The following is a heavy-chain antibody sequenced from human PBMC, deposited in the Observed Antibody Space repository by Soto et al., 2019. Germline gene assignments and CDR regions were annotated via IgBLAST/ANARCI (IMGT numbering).Heavy chain of an antibody. CDR3: ATQEVGGTYVYTFDP. CDR1: GGSISSGGYY. CDR2: ISYGGNA. V-gene: IGHV4-39*01. D-gene: IGHD1-26*01. Sequence: SETLSLTCTVSGGSISSGGYYWSWIRQHPGRGLEWIGSISYGGNAYYNPSLQSRVTISADLPKNQFSLKLSSVTAADTAVYYCATQEVGGTYVYTFDPWGQGTLVTVSS. J-gene: IGHJ5*02.